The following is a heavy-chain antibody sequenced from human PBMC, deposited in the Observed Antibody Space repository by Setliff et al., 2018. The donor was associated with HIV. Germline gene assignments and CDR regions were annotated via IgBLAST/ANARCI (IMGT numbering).Heavy chain of an antibody. V-gene: IGHV4-39*01. J-gene: IGHJ4*02. CDR1: GGSFRSSRYY. CDR2: IHYGGFF. D-gene: IGHD3-10*01. Sequence: SETLSLTCTVSGGSFRSSRYYWGWIRQPPGKGLEWIGNIHYGGFFWYSPSLKSRVTISVDTSENQFSLKLSSVTAADTAVYYCARPALGIGGGSRFDNWGQGTRVTVSS. CDR3: ARPALGIGGGSRFDN.